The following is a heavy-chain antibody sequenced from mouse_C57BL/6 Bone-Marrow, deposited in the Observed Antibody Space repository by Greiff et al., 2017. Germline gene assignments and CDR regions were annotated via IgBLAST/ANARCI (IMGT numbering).Heavy chain of an antibody. CDR1: GFSLTSYA. CDR2: IWTGGGT. Sequence: VQRVESGPGLVAPSQSLSITCTVSGFSLTSYAISWVRQPPGTGLEWLGVIWTGGGTNYNSAPKSRLSISKDNSNIQVVLKMNGRRTDDTAMYYDARKGITTGSCAYWGQGTLVTGSA. V-gene: IGHV2-9-1*01. D-gene: IGHD1-1*01. J-gene: IGHJ3*01. CDR3: ARKGITTGSCAY.